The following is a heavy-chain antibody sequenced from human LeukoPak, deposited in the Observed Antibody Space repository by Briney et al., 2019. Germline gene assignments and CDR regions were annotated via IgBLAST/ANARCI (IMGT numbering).Heavy chain of an antibody. CDR3: ANLYGDYPDY. J-gene: IGHJ4*02. V-gene: IGHV3-30*18. CDR1: GFTFSGYG. Sequence: GRSLRLSCAASGFTFSGYGMHWVRQAPGKGLQWVVVISYDGSNKYYADSVKGRFTISRDNSKNTLYLQMNSLRAEDTAVYYCANLYGDYPDYWGQGTLVTVSS. D-gene: IGHD4-17*01. CDR2: ISYDGSNK.